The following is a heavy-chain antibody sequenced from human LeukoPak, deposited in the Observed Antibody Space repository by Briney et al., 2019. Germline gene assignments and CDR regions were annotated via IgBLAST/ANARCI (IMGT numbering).Heavy chain of an antibody. V-gene: IGHV3-20*04. D-gene: IGHD2-2*01. CDR3: ARGSYPAIPYYYYYYYMDV. J-gene: IGHJ6*03. CDR1: GFTFDDYG. CDR2: INWNGGST. Sequence: GGSLRLSCAASGFTFDDYGMSWVRQAPGKGLEWVSGINWNGGSTGYADSVKGRFTISRDNAKNSLYLQMNSLRAEDTALYYCARGSYPAIPYYYYYYYMDVWGKGTTVTVSS.